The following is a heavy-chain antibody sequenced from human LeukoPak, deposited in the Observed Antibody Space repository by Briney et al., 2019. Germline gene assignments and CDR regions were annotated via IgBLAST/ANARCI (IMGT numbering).Heavy chain of an antibody. CDR2: ISGGYTAAT. Sequence: GGSLRLXCAATGFTFSSYAMSWDRQAPGKGLEWVSAISGGYTAATDYADSVKGRFTISRDNYDNTLYLEMNSLRAEDTALYYCAQARDAYNYYWFDPWGQGTLVTVSS. CDR3: AQARDAYNYYWFDP. CDR1: GFTFSSYA. D-gene: IGHD5-24*01. V-gene: IGHV3-23*01. J-gene: IGHJ5*02.